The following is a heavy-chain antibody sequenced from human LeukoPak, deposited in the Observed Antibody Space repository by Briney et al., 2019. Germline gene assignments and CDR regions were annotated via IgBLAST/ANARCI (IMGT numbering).Heavy chain of an antibody. CDR2: MNPNSGNT. J-gene: IGHJ6*02. CDR1: GYTFTSYD. Sequence: ASVKVSCKASGYTFTSYDINWVRQATGQGLEWMGWMNPNSGNTGYAQKFQGRVTMTRDTSTSTVYMELSSLRSEDTAVYYCARAKSDYGMDVWGQGTTVTVSS. V-gene: IGHV1-8*01. CDR3: ARAKSDYGMDV.